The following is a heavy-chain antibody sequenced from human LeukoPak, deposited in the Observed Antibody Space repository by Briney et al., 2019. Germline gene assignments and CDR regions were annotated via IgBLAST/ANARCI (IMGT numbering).Heavy chain of an antibody. CDR3: AKDGSGYDPSNYYYYYGMDV. D-gene: IGHD5-12*01. CDR2: ISGSGGST. V-gene: IGHV3-23*01. CDR1: GFTFSSYA. J-gene: IGHJ6*02. Sequence: GGSLRLSCAASGFTFSSYAMSWVRQAPGKGLEWVSAISGSGGSTYYADSVKGRFTISRDNSKNTLYLQMNSLRAEDTAVYYCAKDGSGYDPSNYYYYYGMDVWGQGTTVTVSS.